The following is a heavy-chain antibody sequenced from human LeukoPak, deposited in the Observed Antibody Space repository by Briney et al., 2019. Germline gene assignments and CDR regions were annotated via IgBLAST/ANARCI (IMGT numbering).Heavy chain of an antibody. CDR1: GGSFSGYY. D-gene: IGHD3-22*01. CDR2: INHSGST. V-gene: IGHV4-34*01. Sequence: SETLSLTCAVYGGSFSGYYWSWIRQPPGKGLEWIGEINHSGSTNYNPSLKSRVTISVDTSKNQFSLKLSSVTAADTAVYYCARGLYYYDSSGYYYYYYMDVWGKGTTVTISS. CDR3: ARGLYYYDSSGYYYYYYMDV. J-gene: IGHJ6*03.